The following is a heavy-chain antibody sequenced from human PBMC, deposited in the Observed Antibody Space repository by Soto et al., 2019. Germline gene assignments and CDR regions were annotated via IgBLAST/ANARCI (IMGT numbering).Heavy chain of an antibody. D-gene: IGHD1-26*01. Sequence: GASVKVSCKASGGAFTDYIFDWARQAPGQGPEWMGGIIPMFGTPKYAQKFQHRVTISADVSTGTAYMELTRLRFDDTAVYYCAGGRDQPPVGLYFESWGEGTWDTVSS. CDR3: AGGRDQPPVGLYFES. CDR1: GGAFTDYI. CDR2: IIPMFGTP. J-gene: IGHJ4*02. V-gene: IGHV1-69*13.